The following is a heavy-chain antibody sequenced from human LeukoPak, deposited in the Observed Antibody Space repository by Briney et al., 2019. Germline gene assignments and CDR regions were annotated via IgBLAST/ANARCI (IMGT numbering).Heavy chain of an antibody. V-gene: IGHV3-23*01. D-gene: IGHD5-24*01. J-gene: IGHJ4*02. CDR2: ISGSGGST. Sequence: GSLRFSCAASGFTFSSYAMSWVRQAPGKGLEWVSAISGSGGSTYYADSVKGRFTISRDNSKNTLYLQMNSLRAEDTAVYYCARGRDGYNPFDYWGQGTLVTVSS. CDR1: GFTFSSYA. CDR3: ARGRDGYNPFDY.